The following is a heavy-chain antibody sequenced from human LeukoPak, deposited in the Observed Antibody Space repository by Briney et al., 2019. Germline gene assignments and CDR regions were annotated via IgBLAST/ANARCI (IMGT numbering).Heavy chain of an antibody. CDR2: INPNSGGT. J-gene: IGHJ5*02. CDR1: GYTFTGYY. V-gene: IGHV1-2*02. CDR3: ARVYSSGWYVSWFDP. Sequence: GASVKVSCKASGYTFTGYYMHWVRQAPGQGLEWMGWINPNSGGTNYAQKFQGRVTMTRDTSISTAYMELSRLRSDDTAVYYCARVYSSGWYVSWFDPWGQGTLVTVSS. D-gene: IGHD6-19*01.